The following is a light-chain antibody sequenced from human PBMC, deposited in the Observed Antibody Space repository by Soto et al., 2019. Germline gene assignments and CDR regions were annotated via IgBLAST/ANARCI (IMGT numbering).Light chain of an antibody. CDR1: SSNIGSNF. V-gene: IGLV1-44*01. CDR2: ANS. J-gene: IGLJ1*01. CDR3: AAWDGSLKLFV. Sequence: QSVLTQPPSASGTPGQRVTISCSGSSSNIGSNFVIWYQHLPGTAPKLLIYANSQRPSGVPDRFSGSKSGTSASLAISGLQSEDDADDYCAAWDGSLKLFVFGTGTKVTVL.